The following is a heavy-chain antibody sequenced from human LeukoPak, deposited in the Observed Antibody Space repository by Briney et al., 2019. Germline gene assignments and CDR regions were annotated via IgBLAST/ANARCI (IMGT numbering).Heavy chain of an antibody. CDR3: AREMVTPYYYGMDV. CDR1: GYTFTSYG. V-gene: IGHV1-2*02. Sequence: ASVKVSCKTSGYTFTSYGISWVRQAPGQGLEWMGWINPNSGGTNYAQKFQGRVTMTRDTSISTAYMELSRLRSDDTAVCYCAREMVTPYYYGMDVWGQGTTVTVSS. D-gene: IGHD2-21*02. J-gene: IGHJ6*02. CDR2: INPNSGGT.